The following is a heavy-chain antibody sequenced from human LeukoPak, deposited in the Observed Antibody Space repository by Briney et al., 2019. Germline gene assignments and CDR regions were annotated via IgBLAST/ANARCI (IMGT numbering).Heavy chain of an antibody. CDR1: GGSISSYY. V-gene: IGHV4-59*01. D-gene: IGHD6-13*01. J-gene: IGHJ4*02. Sequence: SETLSLTCTVSGGSISSYYWSWIRQPPGKGLEWIGYIYYSGSTNYNPSLKSRVTISVDTSKNQFSLKLSSVTAADTAVYYCARLGIAAAGSERGFDYWGQGTPVTVSS. CDR3: ARLGIAAAGSERGFDY. CDR2: IYYSGST.